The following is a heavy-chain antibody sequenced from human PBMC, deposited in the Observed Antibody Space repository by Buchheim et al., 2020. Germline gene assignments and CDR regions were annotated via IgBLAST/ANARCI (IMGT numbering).Heavy chain of an antibody. V-gene: IGHV3-30*18. D-gene: IGHD6-13*01. CDR2: ISYDGSNK. Sequence: QVQLVESGGGVVQPGRSLRLSCAASGFTFSSYGMHWVRQAPGKGLEWVAVISYDGSNKYYADSVKGRLTISRDNSKKTLYLQINSLRAEDTAVYYCAKTVAAAGPYGMDVWGQGTT. J-gene: IGHJ6*02. CDR1: GFTFSSYG. CDR3: AKTVAAAGPYGMDV.